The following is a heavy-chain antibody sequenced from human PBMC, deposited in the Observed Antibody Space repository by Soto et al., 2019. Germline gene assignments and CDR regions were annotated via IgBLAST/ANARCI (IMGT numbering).Heavy chain of an antibody. D-gene: IGHD6-13*01. CDR1: GGSISSSSYY. V-gene: IGHV4-39*07. CDR3: ARGDPLVIAAAGPPLYYFDY. CDR2: IYYSGST. J-gene: IGHJ4*02. Sequence: SETLSLTCTVSGGSISSSSYYWGWIRQPPGKGLEWIGSIYYSGSTYYNPSLKSRVTISVDTSKNQFSLKLSSVTAADTAVYYCARGDPLVIAAAGPPLYYFDYWGQGTLVTVSS.